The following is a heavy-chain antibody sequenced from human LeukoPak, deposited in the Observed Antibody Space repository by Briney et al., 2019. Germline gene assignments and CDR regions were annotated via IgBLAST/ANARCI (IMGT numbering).Heavy chain of an antibody. D-gene: IGHD2-2*01. J-gene: IGHJ4*02. Sequence: ASVKVSCKASGYTFTSYAMNWVRQAPGQGLEWMGGIVPFFDTPNYAQNFQGRLTITADEYTSTAYMELSSLRSEDTAVYYCARGVIVVVPVASFDYWGQGTLVTVSS. CDR1: GYTFTSYA. CDR3: ARGVIVVVPVASFDY. V-gene: IGHV1-69*13. CDR2: IVPFFDTP.